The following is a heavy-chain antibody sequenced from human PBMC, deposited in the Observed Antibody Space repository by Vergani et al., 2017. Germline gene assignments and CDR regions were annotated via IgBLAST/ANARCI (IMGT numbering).Heavy chain of an antibody. Sequence: QVQLVQSGAEVKKPGSSVKVSCKASGGTFSSYAISWVRQAPGLGLEWMGGIIPIFGTANYAQKFQGRVTITADESTSTAYMELSSLRSEDTAVYYCARDRASPPNGYVWFDPWGQGTLVTVSS. CDR1: GGTFSSYA. D-gene: IGHD3-22*01. CDR2: IIPIFGTA. V-gene: IGHV1-69*12. J-gene: IGHJ5*02. CDR3: ARDRASPPNGYVWFDP.